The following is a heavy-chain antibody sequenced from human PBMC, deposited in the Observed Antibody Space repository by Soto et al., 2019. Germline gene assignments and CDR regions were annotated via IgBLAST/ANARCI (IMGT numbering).Heavy chain of an antibody. J-gene: IGHJ4*02. CDR3: ARTPPPGYSSK. Sequence: QVQLVQSGAEVKKPGSSVKVSCKASGGTFSSYTISWVRQAPGQGLEWMGRIIPILGIANYAQKFQGRVTITADKSTSTAYMELSSLGSEDTAVSYCARTPPPGYSSKWGQGTLVTVSS. V-gene: IGHV1-69*02. D-gene: IGHD6-13*01. CDR1: GGTFSSYT. CDR2: IIPILGIA.